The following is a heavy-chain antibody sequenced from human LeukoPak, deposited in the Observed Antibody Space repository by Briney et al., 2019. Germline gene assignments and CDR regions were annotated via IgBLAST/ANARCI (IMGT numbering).Heavy chain of an antibody. V-gene: IGHV3-48*01. D-gene: IGHD1-1*01. Sequence: GGSLSLSCAASGFTFSTYSMNWVRQAPGKGLEWLAYISSSSSTIFYADSMRGRFTISRDNAKNSLYLQMNSLRAEDTAVYYCARDQRGNAGTDAFDIWAKGQRSPSLQ. CDR1: GFTFSTYS. CDR3: ARDQRGNAGTDAFDI. J-gene: IGHJ3*02. CDR2: ISSSSSTI.